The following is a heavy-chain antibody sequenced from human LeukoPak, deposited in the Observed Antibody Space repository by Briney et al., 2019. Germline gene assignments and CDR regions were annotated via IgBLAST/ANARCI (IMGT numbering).Heavy chain of an antibody. Sequence: SVKVSCKASGGTFSSYAISWVRQAPGQGLEWMGRIIPIFGIANYAQKFQGRVTITSDKSTSTAYMELSSLRSEDTAVYYCARGRYYYDSSGYYYVDDDYWGQGTLVTVSS. CDR3: ARGRYYYDSSGYYYVDDDY. CDR1: GGTFSSYA. J-gene: IGHJ4*02. V-gene: IGHV1-69*04. CDR2: IIPIFGIA. D-gene: IGHD3-22*01.